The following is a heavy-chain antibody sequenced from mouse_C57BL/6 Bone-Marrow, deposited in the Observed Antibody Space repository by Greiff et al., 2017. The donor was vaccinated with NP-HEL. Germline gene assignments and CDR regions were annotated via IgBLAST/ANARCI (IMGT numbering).Heavy chain of an antibody. CDR3: APADEDYAMDY. CDR1: GYTFTSYW. V-gene: IGHV1-72*01. Sequence: VQLQQPGAELVKPGASVKLSCKASGYTFTSYWMHWVKQRPGRGLAWIGRIAPNSGGTKYNEKFKSKATLTVDKPSSTAYMQLSSLTSEDSAVYYCAPADEDYAMDYWGQGTSVTVSS. CDR2: IAPNSGGT. J-gene: IGHJ4*01.